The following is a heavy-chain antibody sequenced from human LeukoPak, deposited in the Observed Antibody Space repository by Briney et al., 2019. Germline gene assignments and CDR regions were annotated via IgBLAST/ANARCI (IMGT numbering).Heavy chain of an antibody. CDR1: GYTFTSYG. Sequence: ASVKVSCKASGYTFTSYGISWVRQAPGQGLEWMGWISAYSGNTNYAQKLQGRVTMTTDTSTSTAYMELRSLRSDDTAVYYCARLYYYDSSGPFDYWGQGTLVTVSS. J-gene: IGHJ4*02. CDR3: ARLYYYDSSGPFDY. V-gene: IGHV1-18*01. CDR2: ISAYSGNT. D-gene: IGHD3-22*01.